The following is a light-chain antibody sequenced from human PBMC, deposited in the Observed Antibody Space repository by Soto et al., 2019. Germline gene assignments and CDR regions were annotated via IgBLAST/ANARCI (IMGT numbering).Light chain of an antibody. J-gene: IGKJ5*01. Sequence: DIQMTQSPSTLSASVGDRVTMTCRASQSIRSWLAWYQQKPGKAPKLLIYDASSLESGVPSRFSGRRSGTEFTLTISSLRPDDFGTYYCQQYESYSPLTFGGGTRLEI. CDR1: QSIRSW. CDR3: QQYESYSPLT. CDR2: DAS. V-gene: IGKV1-5*01.